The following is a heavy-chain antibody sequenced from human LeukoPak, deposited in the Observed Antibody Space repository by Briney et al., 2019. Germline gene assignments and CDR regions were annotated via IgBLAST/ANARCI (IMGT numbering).Heavy chain of an antibody. CDR1: GGSISSSSYY. CDR3: ATITPYYYDSSGSY. CDR2: IYYSGST. Sequence: PETLSLTCTVSGGSISSSSYYWGWIRQPPGKGLEWIGSIYYSGSTYYNPSLKSRVTISVDTSKNQFSLKLSSVTAADTAVYYCATITPYYYDSSGSYWGQGTLVTVSS. J-gene: IGHJ4*02. D-gene: IGHD3-22*01. V-gene: IGHV4-39*01.